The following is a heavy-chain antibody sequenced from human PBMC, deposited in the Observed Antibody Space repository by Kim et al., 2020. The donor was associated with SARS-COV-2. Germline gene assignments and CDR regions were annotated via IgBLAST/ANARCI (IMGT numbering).Heavy chain of an antibody. CDR1: GFTFSSYA. V-gene: IGHV3-30*04. CDR3: ASPRSLYYYDRTFDY. Sequence: GGSLRLSCAASGFTFSSYAMHWVRQAPGKGLEWVAVISYDGSNKYYADSVKGRFTISRDNSKNTLYLQMNSLRAEETAVYYCASPRSLYYYDRTFDYWGQGTLVTVSS. J-gene: IGHJ4*02. D-gene: IGHD3-22*01. CDR2: ISYDGSNK.